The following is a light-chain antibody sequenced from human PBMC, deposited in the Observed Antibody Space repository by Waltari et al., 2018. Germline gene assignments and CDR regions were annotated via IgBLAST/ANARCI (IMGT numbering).Light chain of an antibody. J-gene: IGKJ4*01. CDR2: DAS. V-gene: IGKV3-11*01. CDR3: QQRYNWPVT. CDR1: QSLITY. Sequence: EIVLTQSPATLSLSPGRRATLSCRASQSLITYLAWYQQKPGQAPRLLIYDASNRATGIPARFSGSGSGTDFTLTISSLEPEDIAVYYCQQRYNWPVTFGGGTKVEIK.